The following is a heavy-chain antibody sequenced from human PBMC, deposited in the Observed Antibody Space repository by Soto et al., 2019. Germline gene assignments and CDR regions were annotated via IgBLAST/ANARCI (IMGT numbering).Heavy chain of an antibody. J-gene: IGHJ4*02. CDR1: GFSFSSYS. Sequence: WGSLRLSCAASGFSFSSYSINLLRHSPVKWLEWVSSISSKPNRTSFYIHYAGSVKGRFSIFRDNAKDSWYLQMKTLRAEDTGVYYCARVRLEYSNKPYFFDNWGRGTQVTVSS. V-gene: IGHV3-21*01. D-gene: IGHD4-4*01. CDR2: ISSKPNRTSFYI. CDR3: ARVRLEYSNKPYFFDN.